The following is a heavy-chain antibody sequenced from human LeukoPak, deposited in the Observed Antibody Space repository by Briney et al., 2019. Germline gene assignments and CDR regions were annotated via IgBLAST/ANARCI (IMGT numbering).Heavy chain of an antibody. CDR2: INSDESSI. Sequence: PGGSLRLSCEASGFIFNDYWMHWVRQAPGKGLVWVSRINSDESSIGYADSVKGRFTISRDNAKNTAYLQMNSLKTEDTAVYYCARRLSGSYFFDYWGQGTLVTVSS. CDR3: ARRLSGSYFFDY. V-gene: IGHV3-74*01. CDR1: GFIFNDYW. D-gene: IGHD1-26*01. J-gene: IGHJ4*02.